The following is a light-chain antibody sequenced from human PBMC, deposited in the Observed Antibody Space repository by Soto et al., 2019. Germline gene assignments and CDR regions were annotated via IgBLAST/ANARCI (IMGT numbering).Light chain of an antibody. CDR3: SSYTSRSTLV. Sequence: QSVLTQPPSASGSPGESVTISCTGTSSDVGSYYNWVSWYQQHPGKAPKLMIYEVTNRPSGVSNRFSGSKSGNTASLTISGLQAEDEADYYCSSYTSRSTLVFGTGTKLTVL. V-gene: IGLV2-14*01. CDR1: SSDVGSYYNW. CDR2: EVT. J-gene: IGLJ1*01.